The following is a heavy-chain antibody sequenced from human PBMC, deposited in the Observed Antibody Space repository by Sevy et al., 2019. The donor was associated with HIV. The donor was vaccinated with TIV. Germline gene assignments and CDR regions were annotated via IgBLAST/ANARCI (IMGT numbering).Heavy chain of an antibody. J-gene: IGHJ3*02. V-gene: IGHV1-69*13. D-gene: IGHD3-22*01. CDR3: ARDLGRYYDSSGYYLDAFDI. CDR2: IIPIFGTA. Sequence: ASVKVSCKASGGTFSSYAISWVRRAPGQGLEWMGGIIPIFGTANYAQKFQGRVTITADESTSSAYMELSSLRSEDTAVYYCARDLGRYYDSSGYYLDAFDIWGQGTMVTVSS. CDR1: GGTFSSYA.